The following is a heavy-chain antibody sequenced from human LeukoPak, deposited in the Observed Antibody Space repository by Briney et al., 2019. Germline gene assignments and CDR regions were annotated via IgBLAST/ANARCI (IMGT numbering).Heavy chain of an antibody. V-gene: IGHV3-33*01. J-gene: IGHJ4*02. CDR2: IWYDGSEK. D-gene: IGHD1-7*01. Sequence: GGSLRLSCAASGFTFSYNAMHWGRHAPREGLEWVAVIWYDGSEKYYADSVKGRFTISRDNSKNTLFLQMNSLRAEDTAVYYCARDYGTTPTTKRWGCFDYWGQGALVTASS. CDR1: GFTFSYNA. CDR3: ARDYGTTPTTKRWGCFDY.